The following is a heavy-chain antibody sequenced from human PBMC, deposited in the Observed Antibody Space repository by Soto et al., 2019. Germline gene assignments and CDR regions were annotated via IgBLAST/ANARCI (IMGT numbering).Heavy chain of an antibody. Sequence: PSETLSLTCTVSGDSISSYYWSWIRQPPGKGLEWIGFVYYSGSVNYNPSLKSRVTLSVDTSKNQLSLRLSSVTAADTAVYYCASTGDSWINWFDPWGQGTLVTVSS. CDR2: VYYSGSV. CDR3: ASTGDSWINWFDP. V-gene: IGHV4-59*01. D-gene: IGHD4-4*01. J-gene: IGHJ5*02. CDR1: GDSISSYY.